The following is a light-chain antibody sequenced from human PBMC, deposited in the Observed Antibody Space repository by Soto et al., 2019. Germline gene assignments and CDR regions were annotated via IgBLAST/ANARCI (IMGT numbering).Light chain of an antibody. J-gene: IGKJ1*01. CDR2: GTS. V-gene: IGKV3-20*01. CDR1: QSVSSSY. CDR3: QQYGSASWP. Sequence: EIVLTQSPGTLSLSPGERATLSCRASQSVSSSYLAWYQQKPGQAPRLLIYGTSSRATAIPDRFSGSGSGTDFTLTISRLEPEDFAVYYCQQYGSASWPFRQGTKVDIK.